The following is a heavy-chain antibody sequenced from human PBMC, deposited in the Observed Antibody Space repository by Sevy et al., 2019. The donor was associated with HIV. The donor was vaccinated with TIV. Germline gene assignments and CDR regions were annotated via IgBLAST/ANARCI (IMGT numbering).Heavy chain of an antibody. Sequence: GESLKISCRGSGYSFASYWIGWVRQMPGKGLEWMGIIYPGDSDTRYSRSFQGQVTISADKSISTAYLQSSSLKASDTAMYYCASRKYYYDSSGFYAYAFDIWGQGTMVTVSS. V-gene: IGHV5-51*01. J-gene: IGHJ3*02. CDR1: GYSFASYW. CDR2: IYPGDSDT. D-gene: IGHD3-22*01. CDR3: ASRKYYYDSSGFYAYAFDI.